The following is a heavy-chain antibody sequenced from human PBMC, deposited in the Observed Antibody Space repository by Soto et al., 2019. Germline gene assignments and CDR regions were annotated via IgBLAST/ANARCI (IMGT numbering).Heavy chain of an antibody. J-gene: IGHJ6*03. V-gene: IGHV3-74*01. CDR1: GFTFGNYW. Sequence: EVQLVESGGGLVQPGGSLRLSCAASGFTFGNYWMYWVRQAPGKGLVWVSRINSDGSVSSYADSVKGRLTISRDNVKNTLYLQTDSLRVEDTAVYYWARGDCVGGTCYSLAGSFYYYMDVWGKGTAVTVFS. CDR3: ARGDCVGGTCYSLAGSFYYYMDV. CDR2: INSDGSVS. D-gene: IGHD2-15*01.